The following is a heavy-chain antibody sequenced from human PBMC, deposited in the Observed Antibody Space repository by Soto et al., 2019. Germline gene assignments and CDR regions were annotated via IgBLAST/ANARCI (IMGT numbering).Heavy chain of an antibody. CDR2: INGDGSEE. CDR1: GFTFSTSW. CDR3: AAGFPPDY. Sequence: EVQLVESGGVSVQPGGSLRVSCAASGFTFSTSWMNWVRQAPGKGLEWVANINGDGSEEYYVDSVRGRFTISRDNVKNSLFLQMNSLRAEDTAVYYCAAGFPPDYWGQGTLVTVSS. V-gene: IGHV3-7*01. D-gene: IGHD3-10*01. J-gene: IGHJ4*02.